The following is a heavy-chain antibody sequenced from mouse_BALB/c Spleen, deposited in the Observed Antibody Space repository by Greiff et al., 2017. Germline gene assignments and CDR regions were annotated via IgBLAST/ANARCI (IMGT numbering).Heavy chain of an antibody. CDR1: GYAFSSSW. D-gene: IGHD1-1*01. Sequence: QVQLQQSGPELVKPGASVKISCKASGYAFSSSWMNWVKQRPGQGLEWIGRIYPGDGDTNYNGKFKGKATLTADKSSSTAYMQLSSLTSVDSAVYFCAREGDITTVVATPFAYWGQGTLVTVSA. CDR3: AREGDITTVVATPFAY. CDR2: IYPGDGDT. J-gene: IGHJ3*01. V-gene: IGHV1-82*01.